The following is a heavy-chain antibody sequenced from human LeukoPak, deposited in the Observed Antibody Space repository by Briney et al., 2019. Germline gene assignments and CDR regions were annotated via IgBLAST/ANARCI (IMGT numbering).Heavy chain of an antibody. V-gene: IGHV1-2*02. CDR1: GCTFTGYY. J-gene: IGHJ4*02. CDR3: ARLTTVVTPEVDY. Sequence: ASVKVSWKASGCTFTGYYIHWVRQPPGQGLEWMGWINPDSGGTNYAQKFQGRVIMTRDTSISTAYMELSRLRSDDTVVYCCARLTTVVTPEVDYWGQGTLVTVSS. D-gene: IGHD4-23*01. CDR2: INPDSGGT.